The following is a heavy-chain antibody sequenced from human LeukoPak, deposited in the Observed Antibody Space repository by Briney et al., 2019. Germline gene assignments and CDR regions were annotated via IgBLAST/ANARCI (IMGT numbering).Heavy chain of an antibody. CDR1: GGSISSYY. V-gene: IGHV4-59*01. Sequence: SEILSLTCTVSGGSISSYYWSWIRQPPGKGLEWIGYIYYSGSTNYNPSLKSRVTISVDTSKNQFSLKLSSVTAADTAVYYCARAVATRIFDYWGQGTLVTVSS. CDR3: ARAVATRIFDY. CDR2: IYYSGST. D-gene: IGHD5-12*01. J-gene: IGHJ4*02.